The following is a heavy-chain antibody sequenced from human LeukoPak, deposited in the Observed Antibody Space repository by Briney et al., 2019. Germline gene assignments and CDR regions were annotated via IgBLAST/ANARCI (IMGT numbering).Heavy chain of an antibody. D-gene: IGHD2-21*01. CDR1: GGTFSSFT. J-gene: IGHJ4*02. CDR3: NCGGEWIQKVLLGY. V-gene: IGHV1-69*02. Sequence: ASVKVSCKASGGTFSSFTITWVRQAPGQGLEWMGRIIPILGIADYAQNFQGRVTITADKATSTAYMELSRLRFEDTAIYYCNCGGEWIQKVLLGYWGQGTLVTVSS. CDR2: IIPILGIA.